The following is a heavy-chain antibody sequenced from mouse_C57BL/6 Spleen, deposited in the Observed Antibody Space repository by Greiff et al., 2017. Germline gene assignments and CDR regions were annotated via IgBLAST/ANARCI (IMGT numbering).Heavy chain of an antibody. Sequence: QVQLQQPGTELVKPGASVKLSCKASGYTFTSYWMHWVKQRPGQGLEWIGNINPSNGGTNYNEKFKSKATLAVDKSSSTAYMQLSSLTSEDSAVYYCAREVANWGFSWFAYWGQGTLVTVSA. CDR1: GYTFTSYW. CDR3: AREVANWGFSWFAY. J-gene: IGHJ3*01. CDR2: INPSNGGT. V-gene: IGHV1-53*01. D-gene: IGHD4-1*01.